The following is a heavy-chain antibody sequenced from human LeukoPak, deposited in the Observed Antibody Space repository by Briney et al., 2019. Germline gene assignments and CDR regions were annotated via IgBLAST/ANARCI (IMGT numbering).Heavy chain of an antibody. CDR2: ISSSGSTI. Sequence: LSLTCTVSGGSISSYYWSWIRQAPGKGLEWVSYISSSGSTIYYADSVKGRFTISRDNAKNSPYLQMNNLRAEDTAVYYCARVGPLGSSGWYSGFDYWGQGTLVTVSS. V-gene: IGHV3-11*01. D-gene: IGHD6-19*01. CDR3: ARVGPLGSSGWYSGFDY. J-gene: IGHJ4*02. CDR1: GGSISSYY.